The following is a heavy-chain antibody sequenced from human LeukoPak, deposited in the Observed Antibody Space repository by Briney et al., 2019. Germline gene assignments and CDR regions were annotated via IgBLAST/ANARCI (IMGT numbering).Heavy chain of an antibody. J-gene: IGHJ4*02. CDR2: IYHSGST. V-gene: IGHV4-30-2*01. Sequence: SETLSLTCAVSGGSISSGGYSWSWIRQPPGKGLEWIGYIYHSGSTYYNPSLKSRVTISVDRSKNQFSLKLSSVTAADTAVYYCASYAAVAGTLDYWGQGTLVTVSS. D-gene: IGHD6-19*01. CDR1: GGSISSGGYS. CDR3: ASYAAVAGTLDY.